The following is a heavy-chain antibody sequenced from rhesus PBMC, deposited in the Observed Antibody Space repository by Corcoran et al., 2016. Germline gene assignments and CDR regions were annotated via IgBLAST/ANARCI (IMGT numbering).Heavy chain of an antibody. D-gene: IGHD4-29*01. CDR2: INGSIGST. J-gene: IGHJ4*01. Sequence: QVQLQESGPGLVKPSETLSLTCAVSGGSVSSSNWWSWIRQPPGKGLEWIGVINGSIGSTYYNPSLKSRVTISTDTSKTQFSLTLGSVAAADTAVYYCASDWTDYGLDYWGQGVLVTVSS. CDR3: ASDWTDYGLDY. V-gene: IGHV4-65*01. CDR1: GGSVSSSNW.